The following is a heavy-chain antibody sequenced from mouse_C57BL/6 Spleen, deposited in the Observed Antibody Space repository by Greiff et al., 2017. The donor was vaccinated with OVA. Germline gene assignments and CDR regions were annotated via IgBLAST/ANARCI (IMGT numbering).Heavy chain of an antibody. Sequence: QVQLQQPGAELVKPGASVKMSCKASGYTFTSYWITWVKQRPGQGLEWIGDIYPGSGSTNYNEKFKSKATLTVDTSSSTAYMQLSSLTAEDSAVYYCARGGYGYPRYFDVWGTGTTVTVSS. CDR3: ARGGYGYPRYFDV. J-gene: IGHJ1*03. CDR1: GYTFTSYW. V-gene: IGHV1-55*01. CDR2: IYPGSGST. D-gene: IGHD2-2*01.